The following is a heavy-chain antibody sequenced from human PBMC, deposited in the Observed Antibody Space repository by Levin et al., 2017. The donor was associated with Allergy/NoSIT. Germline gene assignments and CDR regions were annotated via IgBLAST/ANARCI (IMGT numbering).Heavy chain of an antibody. D-gene: IGHD6-19*01. CDR1: GFSVSSRGVG. V-gene: IGHV2-5*02. CDR2: IYWDDDK. Sequence: SGPTLVKPKQTLTLTCAVSGFSVSSRGVGVGWVRQPPGKALEWLALIYWDDDKRYSPSLERRLTITKDTSKNQVVLTMTNMDFVDSATYYCAQKQWRGPLQYWGQGTLVTVFS. CDR3: AQKQWRGPLQY. J-gene: IGHJ4*02.